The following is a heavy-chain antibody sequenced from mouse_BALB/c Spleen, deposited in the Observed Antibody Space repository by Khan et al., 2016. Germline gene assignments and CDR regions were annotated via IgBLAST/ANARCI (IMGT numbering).Heavy chain of an antibody. D-gene: IGHD1-1*01. CDR2: INPDSSTI. Sequence: EVKLLESGGGLVQPGGSLKLSCAASGFDLSRYWMSWVRQAPGKGLEWIGEINPDSSTINYTPSLKDRFIISRDNAKNTLYLQVSKVRSEDTVLYYCARAGYYGYLAYWGQGTLVSVSA. CDR3: ARAGYYGYLAY. V-gene: IGHV4-1*02. CDR1: GFDLSRYW. J-gene: IGHJ3*01.